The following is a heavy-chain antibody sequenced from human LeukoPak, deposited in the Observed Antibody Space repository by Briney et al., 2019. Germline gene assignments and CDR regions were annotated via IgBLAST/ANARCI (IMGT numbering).Heavy chain of an antibody. D-gene: IGHD3-9*01. J-gene: IGHJ4*02. CDR3: AKVTQDLLTGLSEKFDY. CDR1: GFTFSSYW. CDR2: ISGTGYTT. Sequence: GGSLRLSCAASGFTFSSYWMSWVRQAPGKGLEWVSGISGTGYTTYNADSVKGRFTISRDNSKNTLYLQINSLRAEDTAIYYCAKVTQDLLTGLSEKFDYWGQGTLVTVSS. V-gene: IGHV3-23*01.